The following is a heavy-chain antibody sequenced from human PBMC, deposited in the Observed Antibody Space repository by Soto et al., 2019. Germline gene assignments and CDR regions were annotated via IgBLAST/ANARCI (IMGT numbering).Heavy chain of an antibody. CDR1: GDTFSDYY. D-gene: IGHD2-21*02. Sequence: QVQLMQSGAEVKKPGASVKVSCKESGDTFSDYYIHWVRQAPGQGLEWMGTVNPSGGHTTYSQHFLGRVTMTRDTSTSTLHMELTSLTSEDTAVYYCARGGHVVVVTAALDSWGQGTLVTVSS. CDR3: ARGGHVVVVTAALDS. J-gene: IGHJ4*02. CDR2: VNPSGGHT. V-gene: IGHV1-46*01.